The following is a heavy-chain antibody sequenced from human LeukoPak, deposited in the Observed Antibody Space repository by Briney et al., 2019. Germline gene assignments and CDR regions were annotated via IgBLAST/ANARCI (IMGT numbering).Heavy chain of an antibody. CDR1: GFTLSSFH. D-gene: IGHD2-15*01. Sequence: GGSLRLSCAASGFTLSSFHMYWVRQAPGKGLEWVANIKKDGSPNYYVDSVKGRFTISKDNAKNSLYLQMNSLRAEDTAVYYCATENYGSLAGWGQGTLVTVPS. CDR2: IKKDGSPN. V-gene: IGHV3-7*01. J-gene: IGHJ4*02. CDR3: ATENYGSLAG.